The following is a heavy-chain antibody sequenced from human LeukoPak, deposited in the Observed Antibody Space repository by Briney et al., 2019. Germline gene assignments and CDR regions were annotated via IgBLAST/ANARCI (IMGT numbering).Heavy chain of an antibody. CDR1: GLTFSSYG. Sequence: PGGSLRLSCAASGLTFSSYGMHWVRQAPGKGLEWVAVISYDGSNKYYADSVKGRFTISRDNSKNTLYLQMNSLRAEDTAVYYCAKGGRDYYDSSGYYAFDIWGQGTMVTVSS. CDR3: AKGGRDYYDSSGYYAFDI. J-gene: IGHJ3*02. CDR2: ISYDGSNK. D-gene: IGHD3-22*01. V-gene: IGHV3-30*18.